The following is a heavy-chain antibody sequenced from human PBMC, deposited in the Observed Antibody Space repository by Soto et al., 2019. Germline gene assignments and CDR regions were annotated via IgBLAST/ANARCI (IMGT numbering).Heavy chain of an antibody. CDR1: GFSLSTSRGG. CDR3: AHTSGGGNSAWFDY. J-gene: IGHJ4*01. V-gene: IGHV2-5*02. D-gene: IGHD2-21*02. CDR2: IYWDDDK. Sequence: QITLKESGPTLVKPTQTLTLTCTFSGFSLSTSRGGVGWIRQPPGKALEWLALIYWDDDKRYSPSLKSRLTITKHTAKNQVVLTMTNTDPVDTATYYYAHTSGGGNSAWFDYWGHGTLFTVSS.